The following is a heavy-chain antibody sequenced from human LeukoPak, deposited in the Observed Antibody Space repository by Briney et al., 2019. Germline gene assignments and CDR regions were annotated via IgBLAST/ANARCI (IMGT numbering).Heavy chain of an antibody. D-gene: IGHD1-7*01. CDR1: GGTFSSYA. CDR3: ARLRGVTGNTGAFDI. J-gene: IGHJ3*02. V-gene: IGHV1-69*05. Sequence: SVKVCCKASGGTFSSYAICWVRQAPGQGLEWMGGIIPIFGTANYAQKFQGRVKITTDESTSTAYMELSSLRSEDTSVYYCARLRGVTGNTGAFDIWGQGTMVTVSS. CDR2: IIPIFGTA.